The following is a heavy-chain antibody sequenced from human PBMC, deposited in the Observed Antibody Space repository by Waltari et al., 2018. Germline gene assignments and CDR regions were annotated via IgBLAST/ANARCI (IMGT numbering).Heavy chain of an antibody. CDR1: GFTFSTYS. Sequence: EVQLVESGGGLVKPGGSLRLSCAASGFTFSTYSMNWVRQAPGKGLEWVSSISRSSNFIYSADSVKGRFTISRDDAKNSLYLQMNSLRAEETAVYYCVRDVVIAEKYYSYYMDVWGKGTTVTVSS. CDR2: ISRSSNFI. D-gene: IGHD2-21*01. J-gene: IGHJ6*03. V-gene: IGHV3-21*01. CDR3: VRDVVIAEKYYSYYMDV.